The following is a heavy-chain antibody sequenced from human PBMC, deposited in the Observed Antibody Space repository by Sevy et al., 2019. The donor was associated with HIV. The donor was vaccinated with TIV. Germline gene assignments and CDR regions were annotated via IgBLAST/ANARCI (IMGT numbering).Heavy chain of an antibody. CDR2: ISSSSSTI. V-gene: IGHV3-48*02. D-gene: IGHD3-9*01. J-gene: IGHJ3*02. Sequence: GGSLRLSCAASGFTFSSYNMNWVRQAPGRGLEWVSYISSSSSTIYYADSVKGRFTISRDNDKNSLYLQMNSLRDEDTAVYYCSRGAYKYLTGDAFDIWGQGTMVTVSS. CDR3: SRGAYKYLTGDAFDI. CDR1: GFTFSSYN.